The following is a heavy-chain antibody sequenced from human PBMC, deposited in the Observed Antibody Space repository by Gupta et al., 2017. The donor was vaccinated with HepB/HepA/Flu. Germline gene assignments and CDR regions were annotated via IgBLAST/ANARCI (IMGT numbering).Heavy chain of an antibody. V-gene: IGHV3-74*01. CDR3: AIAGRWRFDY. CDR1: GFSFSTSW. J-gene: IGHJ4*02. D-gene: IGHD1-1*01. CDR2: INDAGRTI. Sequence: EVQLVESGGASVQPGGSLRRSCAGSGFSFSTSWVHWVRQGPGKGLEWLSRINDAGRTIDDSDSVKGRFTISRHNANNTLYLKMNRLRAEDTAVYDCAIAGRWRFDYWGQVTMVTVSS.